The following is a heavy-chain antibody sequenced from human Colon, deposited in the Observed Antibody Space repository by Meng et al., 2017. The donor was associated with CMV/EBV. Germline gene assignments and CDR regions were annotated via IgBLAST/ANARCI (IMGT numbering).Heavy chain of an antibody. CDR2: INTNTGSP. D-gene: IGHD5-12*01. Sequence: SCKASGYTFNRYAMNWVRQAPGRGLEWMGWINTNTGSPAYAQGFSGRFVFSLDTSVSTAYLQISSLKAEDTAVYYCAKEGNSGYPAYWGQGTLVTVSS. J-gene: IGHJ4*02. CDR1: GYTFNRYA. V-gene: IGHV7-4-1*02. CDR3: AKEGNSGYPAY.